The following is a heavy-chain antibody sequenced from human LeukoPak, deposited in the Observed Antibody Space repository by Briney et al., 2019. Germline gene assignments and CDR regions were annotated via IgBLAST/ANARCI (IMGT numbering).Heavy chain of an antibody. Sequence: GGSLRLSCAASGFTFSSYGMHWVRQAPGKGLEWVAFIRYDGNNKYYADSVKGRFTISRDNSKNTLYLQMNSLRAEDTAVYYCAKAGMSSGWYIYFDYWGQGTLVTVSS. CDR2: IRYDGNNK. V-gene: IGHV3-30*02. CDR1: GFTFSSYG. J-gene: IGHJ4*02. CDR3: AKAGMSSGWYIYFDY. D-gene: IGHD6-19*01.